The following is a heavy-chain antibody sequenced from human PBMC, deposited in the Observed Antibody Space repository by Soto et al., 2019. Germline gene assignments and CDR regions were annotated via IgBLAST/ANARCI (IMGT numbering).Heavy chain of an antibody. CDR2: IKSKTDGGTT. D-gene: IGHD5-12*01. V-gene: IGHV3-15*01. CDR3: TTPESGYSGYDPDP. Sequence: EVQLVESGGGLVKPGGSLRLSCAASGFTFSNAWMSWVRQAPGKGLEWVGRIKSKTDGGTTDYAAPVKGRFTISRDDSKNTLYLQMNSLKTEDTAVYYCTTPESGYSGYDPDPWGQGTLVTVSS. J-gene: IGHJ5*02. CDR1: GFTFSNAW.